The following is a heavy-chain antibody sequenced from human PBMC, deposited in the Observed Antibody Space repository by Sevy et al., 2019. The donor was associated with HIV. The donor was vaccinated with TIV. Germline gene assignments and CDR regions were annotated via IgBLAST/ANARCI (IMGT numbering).Heavy chain of an antibody. CDR3: AREGGYSDQGMDV. D-gene: IGHD2-15*01. J-gene: IGHJ6*02. CDR1: GFTFSSYS. CDR2: IGSRSSNI. Sequence: GGSLRLSCAASGFTFSSYSMNWVRQAPGKGLEWLSYIGSRSSNIYYADSVKGRFTVSRDNAKNSLYVQMNSLGGEDTAVYYCAREGGYSDQGMDVWGQGTTVTVSS. V-gene: IGHV3-48*01.